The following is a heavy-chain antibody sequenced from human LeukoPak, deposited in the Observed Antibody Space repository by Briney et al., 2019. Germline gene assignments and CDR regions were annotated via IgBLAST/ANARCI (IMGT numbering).Heavy chain of an antibody. CDR2: ISAYNGNT. CDR1: AYTFTGYY. J-gene: IGHJ4*02. V-gene: IGHV1-18*04. CDR3: ARDVDTAMVTAFGY. Sequence: ASVKVSCKASAYTFTGYYMHWVRQAPGQGLEWMGWISAYNGNTNYAQKLQGRVTMTTDTSTSTAYMELRSLRSDDTAVYYCARDVDTAMVTAFGYWGQGTLVTVSS. D-gene: IGHD5-18*01.